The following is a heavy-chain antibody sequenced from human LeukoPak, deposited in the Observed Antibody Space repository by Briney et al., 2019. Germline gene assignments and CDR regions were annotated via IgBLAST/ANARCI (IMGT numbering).Heavy chain of an antibody. CDR2: ISSSGSTI. J-gene: IGHJ4*02. CDR1: GFTFSSYE. Sequence: PGGSLRLSCAASGFTFSSYEMNWVRQAPGKGLEWVSYISSSGSTIYYADSVKGRFTISRDNAKNSLYLQMNSLRAEDTAVYYCARAGFGELSAGEFDYWGQGTLVTVSS. V-gene: IGHV3-48*03. D-gene: IGHD3-10*01. CDR3: ARAGFGELSAGEFDY.